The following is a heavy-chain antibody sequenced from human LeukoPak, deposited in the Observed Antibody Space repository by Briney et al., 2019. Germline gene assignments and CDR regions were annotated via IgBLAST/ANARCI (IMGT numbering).Heavy chain of an antibody. D-gene: IGHD3-16*02. CDR2: IYSGGST. CDR1: GFTVSSNY. Sequence: GGSLRLSCAASGFTVSSNYMSWVRQAPGKGLEWVSVIYSGGSTYYADSVKGRFTISRHNSKNTLYLQMNSLRAEDTAVYYCARENDYVWGSYRSHYFDYWGQGTLVTVSS. V-gene: IGHV3-53*04. J-gene: IGHJ4*02. CDR3: ARENDYVWGSYRSHYFDY.